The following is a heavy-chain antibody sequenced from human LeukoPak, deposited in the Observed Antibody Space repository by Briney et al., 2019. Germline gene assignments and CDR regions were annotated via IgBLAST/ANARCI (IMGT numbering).Heavy chain of an antibody. V-gene: IGHV3-23*01. Sequence: PGGSLRLSCAASGFTFSSYVMSWVRQAPGKGLEWVSGIGGNGYDTYYADSVKGRFTISSDNSKNTLYLQTNSLRAEDTAVYYCAKALMGKWELPDHWGQGTLVTVFS. J-gene: IGHJ4*02. CDR3: AKALMGKWELPDH. CDR2: IGGNGYDT. CDR1: GFTFSSYV. D-gene: IGHD1-26*01.